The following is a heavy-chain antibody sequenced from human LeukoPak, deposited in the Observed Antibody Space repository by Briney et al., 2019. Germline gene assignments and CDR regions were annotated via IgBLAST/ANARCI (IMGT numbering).Heavy chain of an antibody. V-gene: IGHV1-46*01. CDR2: INPTGGST. D-gene: IGHD6-13*01. CDR1: GYTFTSYY. Sequence: ASVKVSCKASGYTFTSYYMHWVRQAPGQGLEWMGIINPTGGSTDYAQKFQGRVTMTRDTSTSTVYMELSSLRSEDTAVYYCARPRIANDAFDIWGQGTMVTVSS. J-gene: IGHJ3*02. CDR3: ARPRIANDAFDI.